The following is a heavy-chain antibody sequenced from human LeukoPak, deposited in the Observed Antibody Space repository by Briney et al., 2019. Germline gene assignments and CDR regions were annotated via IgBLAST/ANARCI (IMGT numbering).Heavy chain of an antibody. CDR3: ARDGAMVRGVIDY. CDR2: IIPIFGTA. Sequence: SVKVSCKASGGTFNSYAISWVRQAPGQGLEWMGGIIPIFGTANYAQKFQGRVTITADESTSTAYMELSSLRSEDTAVYYCARDGAMVRGVIDYWGQGTLVTVSS. D-gene: IGHD3-10*01. J-gene: IGHJ4*02. V-gene: IGHV1-69*01. CDR1: GGTFNSYA.